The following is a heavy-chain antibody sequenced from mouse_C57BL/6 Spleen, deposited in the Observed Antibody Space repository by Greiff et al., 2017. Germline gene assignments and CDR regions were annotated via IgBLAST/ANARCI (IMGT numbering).Heavy chain of an antibody. Sequence: VQLQQPGAELVKPGASVKLSCKASGYTFTSYWMHWVQQRPGQGLAWIGMIHPNSGSTNYNEKFKSKATLTVDKSSSTAYMQLSRLTSEDSAVYYCARLRITTVVGERAMDYWGQGTSVTVSS. CDR2: IHPNSGST. D-gene: IGHD1-1*01. CDR1: GYTFTSYW. J-gene: IGHJ4*01. CDR3: ARLRITTVVGERAMDY. V-gene: IGHV1-64*01.